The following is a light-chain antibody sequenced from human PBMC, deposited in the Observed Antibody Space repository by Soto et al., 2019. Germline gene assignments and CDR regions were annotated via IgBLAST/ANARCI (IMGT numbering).Light chain of an antibody. Sequence: IQLTQSPSFLSASLGDRVPITCRASQGINSYVAWHQQKPGKAPKLLIYTASTLQSGVPSRFSGSGSGTEFTLTIRGLQPEDSATYYCQHVYDYPLTFGGGTKVEI. J-gene: IGKJ4*01. CDR2: TAS. CDR3: QHVYDYPLT. V-gene: IGKV1-9*01. CDR1: QGINSY.